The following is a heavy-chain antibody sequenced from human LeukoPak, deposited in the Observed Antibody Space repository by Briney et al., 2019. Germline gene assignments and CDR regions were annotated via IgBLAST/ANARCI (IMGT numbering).Heavy chain of an antibody. V-gene: IGHV5-51*01. CDR2: IYPGDSDT. Sequence: GESLKISCQGSGYSFTSYWIGWVRQMPGQGLEWMGIIYPGDSDTTYSPSFQGQVTISADKSISTTYLQWGSLKASDTAMYYCARQTSIAAPQGYDYWGQGTLVTVSS. J-gene: IGHJ4*02. CDR3: ARQTSIAAPQGYDY. D-gene: IGHD6-6*01. CDR1: GYSFTSYW.